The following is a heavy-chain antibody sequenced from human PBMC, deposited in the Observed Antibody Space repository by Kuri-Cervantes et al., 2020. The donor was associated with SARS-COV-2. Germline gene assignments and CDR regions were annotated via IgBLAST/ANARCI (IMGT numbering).Heavy chain of an antibody. CDR3: VRDGDHWNFDY. Sequence: GESLKISCAASGFTFSGHWIHWVRQAPGKGLVWVSRINPDGSYTNNADSVKGRFTLSRDNAKNMLFLQMNSLRAEDTAVYYCVRDGDHWNFDYWGQGNLVTGAS. CDR2: INPDGSYT. J-gene: IGHJ4*02. V-gene: IGHV3-74*01. D-gene: IGHD1-1*01. CDR1: GFTFSGHW.